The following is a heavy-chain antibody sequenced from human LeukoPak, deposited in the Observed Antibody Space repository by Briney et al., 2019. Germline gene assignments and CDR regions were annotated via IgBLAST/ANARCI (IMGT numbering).Heavy chain of an antibody. J-gene: IGHJ5*01. CDR3: ATDGGYQSGWFDS. CDR2: INPNSGGT. CDR1: GYTFTGYY. V-gene: IGHV1-2*02. D-gene: IGHD5-18*01. Sequence: GASVKVPCKASGYTFTGYYMHWVRQAPGQGLEWMGWINPNSGGTNYAQKVQGRVTVTTDTSTTTAYMELRSLRPDDTAVYYCATDGGYQSGWFDSWGQGTLITVSS.